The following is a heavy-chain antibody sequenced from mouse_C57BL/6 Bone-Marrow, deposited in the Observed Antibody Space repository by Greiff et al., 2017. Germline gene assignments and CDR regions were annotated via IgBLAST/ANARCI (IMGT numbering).Heavy chain of an antibody. V-gene: IGHV1-50*01. CDR3: AQGATTTVVAYWYFDV. J-gene: IGHJ1*03. Sequence: QVQLQQSGAELVKPGASVKLSCKASGYTFTSYWMQWVKQRPGQGLEWIGEIDPSDSYTNYNQKFKGKATLTVDTSSSTAYMQLSSLTSEDSAVYYGAQGATTTVVAYWYFDVWGKGTTVTVSS. D-gene: IGHD1-1*01. CDR1: GYTFTSYW. CDR2: IDPSDSYT.